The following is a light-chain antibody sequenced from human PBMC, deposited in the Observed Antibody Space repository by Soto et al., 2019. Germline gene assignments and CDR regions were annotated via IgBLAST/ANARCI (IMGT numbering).Light chain of an antibody. V-gene: IGLV1-40*01. Sequence: QSLLTHPPSVSWAPGHRFTISFTGSISNIWAGFDVHWYHQIAGTAPKLLIYGNSNRPSGVPDRFSGYKSGTSASLAINGLQAEDEAHYYCQSYDNSLSGSWVFGGGTKVTVL. CDR3: QSYDNSLSGSWV. CDR1: ISNIWAGFD. CDR2: GNS. J-gene: IGLJ3*02.